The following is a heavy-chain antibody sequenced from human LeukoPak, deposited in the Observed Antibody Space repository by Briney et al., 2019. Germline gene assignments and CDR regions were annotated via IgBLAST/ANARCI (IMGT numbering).Heavy chain of an antibody. Sequence: ASVKVSCKASGYTFTGYYMHWVRQAPGQGLEWMGWINPNSGGTNYAQKFQGRVTMTRNTSISTAYMELSSLRSEDTAVYYCARKGILTGYFDYWGQGTLVTVSS. V-gene: IGHV1-2*02. J-gene: IGHJ4*02. CDR2: INPNSGGT. D-gene: IGHD3-9*01. CDR1: GYTFTGYY. CDR3: ARKGILTGYFDY.